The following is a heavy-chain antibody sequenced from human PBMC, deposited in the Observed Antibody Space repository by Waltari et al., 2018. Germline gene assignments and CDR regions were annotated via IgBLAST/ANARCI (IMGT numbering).Heavy chain of an antibody. CDR3: ARLAHDFWSGYYRGFDY. CDR2: IYYSGST. J-gene: IGHJ4*02. Sequence: QVQLQESGPGLVKPSETLSLTCTVSGGSISSYYWSWIRQPPGKGLEWIGYIYYSGSTTYNPSLKSRVTISVDTSKNQFSLKLSSVTAADTAVYYCARLAHDFWSGYYRGFDYWGQGTLVTVSS. D-gene: IGHD3-3*01. CDR1: GGSISSYY. V-gene: IGHV4-59*01.